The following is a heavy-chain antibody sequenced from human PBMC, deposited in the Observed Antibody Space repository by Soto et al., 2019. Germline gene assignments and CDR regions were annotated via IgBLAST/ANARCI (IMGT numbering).Heavy chain of an antibody. D-gene: IGHD3-3*02. Sequence: SETLSLTCTVSGDSIISSDFYWGWVRQPPGKGLEWIGSIFYLGSSYYNPSLKSRVTMSVDTSKNQFSLRLRSVTAADTALYFCARHSLALRKNNWFDPRGQGIMVTVSS. CDR3: ARHSLALRKNNWFDP. CDR1: GDSIISSDFY. J-gene: IGHJ5*02. V-gene: IGHV4-39*01. CDR2: IFYLGSS.